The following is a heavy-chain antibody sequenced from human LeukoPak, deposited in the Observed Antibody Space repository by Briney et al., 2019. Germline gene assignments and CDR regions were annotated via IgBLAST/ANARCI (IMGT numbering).Heavy chain of an antibody. Sequence: PGGSLRLSCAASGFTFSSSSMNWVRQAPGKGLEWVSYISSSSSSIYYADSVKGRFTISRDNAKNSLYLQMNSLRAEDTAVYYCARDITYYYDSSGSTEENIPDAFDIWGQGTMVTVSS. V-gene: IGHV3-48*01. CDR3: ARDITYYYDSSGSTEENIPDAFDI. CDR1: GFTFSSSS. CDR2: ISSSSSSI. D-gene: IGHD3-22*01. J-gene: IGHJ3*02.